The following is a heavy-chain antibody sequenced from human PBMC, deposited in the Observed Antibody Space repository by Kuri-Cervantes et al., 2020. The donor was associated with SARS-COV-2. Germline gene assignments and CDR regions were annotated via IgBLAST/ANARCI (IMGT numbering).Heavy chain of an antibody. Sequence: GESLKISCAASGFTFSSYAMGWVRQAPGEGLEWVSAISGSGGSTYYADSVKGRFTISRDNSKNTLYLQMNSLRAEDTAVYYCAKDKDYCSGGSCYSPGYWGQGTLVTVSS. CDR2: ISGSGGST. V-gene: IGHV3-23*01. D-gene: IGHD2-15*01. CDR3: AKDKDYCSGGSCYSPGY. CDR1: GFTFSSYA. J-gene: IGHJ4*02.